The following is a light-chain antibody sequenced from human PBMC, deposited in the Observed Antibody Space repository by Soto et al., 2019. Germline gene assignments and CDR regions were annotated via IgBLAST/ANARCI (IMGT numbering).Light chain of an antibody. V-gene: IGLV2-8*01. J-gene: IGLJ1*01. CDR1: SSDVGGYNY. CDR2: EVS. Sequence: QSVLTQPPSASGSPGQSVTISCTGTSSDVGGYNYVSWYQQHPGKAPKLMIYEVSKRPSGVPDRVSASKSGNTASLTVSGLRAEDEADYYCCSYASSSSYVFGTGTKVTVL. CDR3: CSYASSSSYV.